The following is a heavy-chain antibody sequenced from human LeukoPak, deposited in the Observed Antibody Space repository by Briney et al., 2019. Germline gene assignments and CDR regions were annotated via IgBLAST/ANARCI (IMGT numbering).Heavy chain of an antibody. Sequence: SETLSLTCTVSDYSISIGYYWAWIRQSPGKGLKWIGSIYHSETTYYNPSLKSRVTISGDTSKNQFSLKLSSVTAADTAVYFCARVSGTSGVTPWGQGTLVTVSS. CDR2: IYHSETT. CDR1: DYSISIGYY. J-gene: IGHJ5*02. D-gene: IGHD2-21*02. CDR3: ARVSGTSGVTP. V-gene: IGHV4-38-2*02.